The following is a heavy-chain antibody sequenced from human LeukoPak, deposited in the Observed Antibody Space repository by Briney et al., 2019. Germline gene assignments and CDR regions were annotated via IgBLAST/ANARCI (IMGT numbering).Heavy chain of an antibody. CDR1: GYTFTSHG. Sequence: ASVKVSCKASGYTFTSHGISWVRQAPGQGLEWMGWISAYNGNTNYAQKFQGRVTITTDESTSTAYMELSSLRSEDTAVYYCARAQGQWLVQAAFDIWGQGTMVTVSS. D-gene: IGHD6-19*01. V-gene: IGHV1-18*01. J-gene: IGHJ3*02. CDR3: ARAQGQWLVQAAFDI. CDR2: ISAYNGNT.